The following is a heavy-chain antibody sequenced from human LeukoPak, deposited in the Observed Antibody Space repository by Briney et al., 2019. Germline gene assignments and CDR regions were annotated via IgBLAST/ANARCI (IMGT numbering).Heavy chain of an antibody. CDR3: AGFRWGYGLDG. J-gene: IGHJ6*02. CDR1: GFTFSSYW. CDR2: IKSDGSEK. D-gene: IGHD3-16*01. Sequence: GGSLRLSCAASGFTFSSYWMSWVRQAPGKGLEWVAHIKSDGSEKNHVDPVKGRFTISRDNAKNSLYLQMNSLRAEDTAVFYCAGFRWGYGLDGWGQGTTVTVSS. V-gene: IGHV3-7*01.